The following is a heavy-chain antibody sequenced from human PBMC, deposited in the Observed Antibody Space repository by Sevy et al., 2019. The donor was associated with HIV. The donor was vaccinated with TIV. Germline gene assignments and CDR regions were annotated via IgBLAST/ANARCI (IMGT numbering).Heavy chain of an antibody. CDR1: GGSISSYF. CDR2: IYFTGNT. J-gene: IGHJ4*02. V-gene: IGHV4-59*01. CDR3: ARDSTTRPRVFDY. D-gene: IGHD1-1*01. Sequence: SETLSLTCSVSGGSISSYFWTWVRQSPGKGLEWIGNIYFTGNTDYSPSLKSRVTLSLDTSKSQFSLKLKSVTAADTAIYFCARDSTTRPRVFDYWGQGTLVTVSS.